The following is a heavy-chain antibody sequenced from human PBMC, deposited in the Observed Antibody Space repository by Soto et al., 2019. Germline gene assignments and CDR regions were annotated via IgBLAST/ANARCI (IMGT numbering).Heavy chain of an antibody. CDR2: IIPIFGTA. Sequence: QVQLVQSGAEVKKPGSSVKVSCKAPGGTFSSYAISWVRQAPGQGLEWMGGIIPIFGTANYAQKFQGSVTIHADESTSTGYMELSSLRSEDTAVYSCARSQGGSSSLDIYYYYYYGMDVWGQGTTVTVSS. CDR3: ARSQGGSSSLDIYYYYYYGMDV. V-gene: IGHV1-69*01. D-gene: IGHD2-15*01. J-gene: IGHJ6*02. CDR1: GGTFSSYA.